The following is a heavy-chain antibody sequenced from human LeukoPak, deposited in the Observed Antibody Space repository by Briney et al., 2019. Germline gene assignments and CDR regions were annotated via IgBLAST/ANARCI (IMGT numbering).Heavy chain of an antibody. Sequence: GGSLRLSCTASAFTLSNYAMNWVRQAPGKGLEWVSYISSSGSTIYYADSVKGRFTISRDNAKNSLYLQMNSLRAEDTAVYYCARVEMATIDYWGQGTLVTVSS. CDR2: ISSSGSTI. J-gene: IGHJ4*02. CDR3: ARVEMATIDY. D-gene: IGHD5-24*01. V-gene: IGHV3-48*03. CDR1: AFTLSNYA.